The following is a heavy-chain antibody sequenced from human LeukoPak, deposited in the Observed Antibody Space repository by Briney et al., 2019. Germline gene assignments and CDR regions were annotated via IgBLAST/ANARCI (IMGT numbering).Heavy chain of an antibody. CDR2: ISAYNGNT. D-gene: IGHD4-17*01. CDR3: ARDLAYGDPPSGFDP. CDR1: GYTFTSYG. Sequence: ASVKVSCKASGYTFTSYGISWVRQAPGQGLEWMGWISAYNGNTNYAQKLQGRVTMTTDTSTSTAYMELSSLRSDDTAVYFCARDLAYGDPPSGFDPWGQGTLVTVSS. V-gene: IGHV1-18*01. J-gene: IGHJ5*02.